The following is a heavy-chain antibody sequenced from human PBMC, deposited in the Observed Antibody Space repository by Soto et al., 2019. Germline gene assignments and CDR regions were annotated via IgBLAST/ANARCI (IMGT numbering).Heavy chain of an antibody. Sequence: SVKVSCKASGGTFSSYAISWVRQAPGQGLEWMGGIIPIFGTANYAQKFQGRVTITADESTSTAHMELSSLRSEDTAVYYCARCDSCYGIGYYFDYWRQRTLVTVSS. D-gene: IGHD2-15*01. CDR3: ARCDSCYGIGYYFDY. CDR2: IIPIFGTA. J-gene: IGHJ4*02. V-gene: IGHV1-69*13. CDR1: GGTFSSYA.